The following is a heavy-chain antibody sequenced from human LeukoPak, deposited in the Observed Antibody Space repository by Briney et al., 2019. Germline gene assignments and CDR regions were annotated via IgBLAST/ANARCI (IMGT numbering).Heavy chain of an antibody. CDR1: GGSFSGYY. Sequence: SETLSLTCAVYGGSFSGYYWSWIRQPPGKGLEWIGEINHSGSTNYNPSLKSRVTISVDTSRNQFSLKLSSVTAADTAVYYCAKQPSALAGTYDYWGQGTLVTVSS. D-gene: IGHD6-19*01. CDR3: AKQPSALAGTYDY. CDR2: INHSGST. V-gene: IGHV4-34*01. J-gene: IGHJ4*02.